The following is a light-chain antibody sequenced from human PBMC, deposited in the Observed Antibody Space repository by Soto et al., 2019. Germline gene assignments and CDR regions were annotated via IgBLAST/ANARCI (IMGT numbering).Light chain of an antibody. CDR3: SSYAGSNNLP. CDR2: EVT. V-gene: IGLV2-8*01. Sequence: QSALTQPPSASGSPGQSVTISCTGSSSDVGAYNYVSWYQQHPSKVPKLLIYEVTKRPSGVPDRFSGSKSGNTASLTVSGLQAEDEADYYCSSYAGSNNLPFGGGTKLTVL. CDR1: SSDVGAYNY. J-gene: IGLJ3*02.